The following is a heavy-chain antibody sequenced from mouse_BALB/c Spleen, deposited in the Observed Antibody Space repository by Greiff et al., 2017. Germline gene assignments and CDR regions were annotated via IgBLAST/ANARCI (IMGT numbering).Heavy chain of an antibody. Sequence: VQLQQSAAELARPGASVKMSCKASGYTFTSYTMHWVKQRPGQGLEWIGYINPSSGYTEYNQKFKDKTTLTADKSSSTAYMQLSSLTSEDSAVYYCADGNDYYAMDYWGQGTSVTVSS. D-gene: IGHD2-1*01. J-gene: IGHJ4*01. CDR1: GYTFTSYT. CDR2: INPSSGYT. V-gene: IGHV1-4*02. CDR3: ADGNDYYAMDY.